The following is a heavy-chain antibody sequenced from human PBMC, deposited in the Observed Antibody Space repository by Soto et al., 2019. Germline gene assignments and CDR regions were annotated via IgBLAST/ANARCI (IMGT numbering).Heavy chain of an antibody. D-gene: IGHD2-2*01. V-gene: IGHV3-21*01. J-gene: IGHJ6*02. CDR2: ISSSSSYI. Sequence: PGGSLRLSCAASGFTFSSYSMNWVRQAPGKGLEWVSSISSSSSYIYYADSVKGRFTISRDNAKNSLYLQMNSLRAEDTAVYYCARDRDEIVLVPAAHPPDWNYGSPYYYYGMDVWGQGTTVTVSS. CDR3: ARDRDEIVLVPAAHPPDWNYGSPYYYYGMDV. CDR1: GFTFSSYS.